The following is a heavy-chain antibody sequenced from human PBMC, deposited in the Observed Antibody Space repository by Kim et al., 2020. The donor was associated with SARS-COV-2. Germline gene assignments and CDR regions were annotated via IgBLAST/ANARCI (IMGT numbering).Heavy chain of an antibody. V-gene: IGHV3-7*01. J-gene: IGHJ4*01. D-gene: IGHD3-16*01. CDR2: INHDGSAK. CDR3: ARDGRTPWGQPPLGY. Sequence: GGSLRLSCAASGFTFSTYWMSWVRQAPGKGLEWVATINHDGSAKYYVDSVKGRFTISRDNAKNSLYLQMDSLTAEDMAVYYCARDGRTPWGQPPLGYWG. CDR1: GFTFSTYW.